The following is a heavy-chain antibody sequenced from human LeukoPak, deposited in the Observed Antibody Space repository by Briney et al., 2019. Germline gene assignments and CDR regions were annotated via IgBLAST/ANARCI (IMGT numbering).Heavy chain of an antibody. CDR3: GRVTEWNDFDY. CDR2: IYYSGST. Sequence: SETLSLTCTVSGGSISSYYWSWIRQPPGKGLEWIGYIYYSGSTNYNPSLKSRVTISVDTSKNQLSLKLTSVTAADTAVYYCGRVTEWNDFDYWGQGILVTVSS. D-gene: IGHD1-1*01. J-gene: IGHJ4*02. V-gene: IGHV4-59*01. CDR1: GGSISSYY.